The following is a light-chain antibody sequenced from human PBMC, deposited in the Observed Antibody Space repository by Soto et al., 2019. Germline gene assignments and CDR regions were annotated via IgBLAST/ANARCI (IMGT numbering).Light chain of an antibody. J-gene: IGLJ2*01. Sequence: QSLLTQPPSVSGAPGQRVTISCTGSSSNIGAGYDVHWYQQLPGTAPKLLIYGNSNRPSGVPDRFSGSKSGTSASLAITGLQAEDEADYYCQSYDSSLDVVFGGGTK. V-gene: IGLV1-40*01. CDR2: GNS. CDR3: QSYDSSLDVV. CDR1: SSNIGAGYD.